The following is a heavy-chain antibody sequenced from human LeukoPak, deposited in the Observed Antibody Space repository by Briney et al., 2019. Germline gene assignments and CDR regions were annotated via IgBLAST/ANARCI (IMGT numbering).Heavy chain of an antibody. CDR2: IGASGSSR. D-gene: IGHD2-2*01. V-gene: IGHV3-23*01. CDR1: GFTFSSHA. J-gene: IGHJ4*02. CDR3: ARLSSSGYSSDN. Sequence: GGSLRLSCAASGFTFSSHAMIWVRQAPGKGLEYVSGIGASGSSRYYSDSVKGRFTISRDSSKNTLDLQMNSLRAEDTAIYFCARLSSSGYSSDNWGQGTLVTASS.